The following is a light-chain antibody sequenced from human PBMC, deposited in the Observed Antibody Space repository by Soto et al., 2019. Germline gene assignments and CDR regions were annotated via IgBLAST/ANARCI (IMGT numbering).Light chain of an antibody. CDR2: DAS. V-gene: IGKV1-5*01. CDR1: QSISSW. CDR3: QQYNSYSRT. J-gene: IGKJ1*01. Sequence: DSQMTQSPSTLSASVGDRVTITCRASQSISSWLAWYQQKPGKAPNLLIYDASSLESGVPSRLSGSGSGTEFTLTISSLQPDDFATYYCQQYNSYSRTFGQGTKVDIK.